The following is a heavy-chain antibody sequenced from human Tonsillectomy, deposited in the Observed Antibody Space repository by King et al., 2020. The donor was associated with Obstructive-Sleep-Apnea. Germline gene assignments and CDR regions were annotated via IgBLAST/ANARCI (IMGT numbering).Heavy chain of an antibody. CDR3: VRDDYSTFDP. J-gene: IGHJ5*02. V-gene: IGHV3-48*03. CDR1: GFTFSSYE. CDR2: ISGSGSPI. Sequence: VQLVESGGGLVQPGGSPRLSCVASGFTFSSYEMNWVRQAPGKGLEWVSYISGSGSPIYYTDSVKGRFTISRDNAKNSLYLQMNSLRAEDTAVYYCVRDDYSTFDPWGQGTLVTVSS. D-gene: IGHD4-11*01.